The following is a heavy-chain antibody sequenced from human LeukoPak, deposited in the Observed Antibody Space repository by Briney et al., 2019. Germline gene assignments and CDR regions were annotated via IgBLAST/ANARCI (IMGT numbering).Heavy chain of an antibody. D-gene: IGHD3-10*01. J-gene: IGHJ4*02. V-gene: IGHV3-30*02. CDR1: GFTFSETG. CDR2: IWYDGSNK. CDR3: AKDGNYYGSRSYPPADN. Sequence: SGGSLRLSCAASGFTFSETGFHWVRQAPGKGLEWVAVIWYDGSNKYYADSVKGRFTISRDNSKNTLYLQMNSLRGEDTAVYYCAKDGNYYGSRSYPPADNWGQGTLVTVSS.